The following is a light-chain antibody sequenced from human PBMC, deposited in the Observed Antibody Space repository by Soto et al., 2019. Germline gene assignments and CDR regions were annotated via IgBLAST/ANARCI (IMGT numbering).Light chain of an antibody. Sequence: EIVLTQSPGTLSLSPGEGATLSCRASETIRSKYLAWYQQKPGQPPRLLIYGGSSRAAGIPDRFSGSGSGTDFTLTISRLEPEDFAVYYCQQYGSSRTFGQGTKVDIK. V-gene: IGKV3-20*01. CDR2: GGS. CDR3: QQYGSSRT. J-gene: IGKJ1*01. CDR1: ETIRSKY.